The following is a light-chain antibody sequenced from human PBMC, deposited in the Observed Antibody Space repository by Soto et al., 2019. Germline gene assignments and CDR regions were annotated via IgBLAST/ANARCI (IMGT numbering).Light chain of an antibody. CDR3: QQFDSSGFT. J-gene: IGKJ3*01. Sequence: EIVLAQSPGTLSLSPGERATFSCRASQTVASSHFAWYQQKPGQAPRLLIYGASRRASGIPDRFSGSGSGTDFTLTISRLEPEDFAVYYCQQFDSSGFTFGPGTKVDTK. V-gene: IGKV3-20*01. CDR1: QTVASSH. CDR2: GAS.